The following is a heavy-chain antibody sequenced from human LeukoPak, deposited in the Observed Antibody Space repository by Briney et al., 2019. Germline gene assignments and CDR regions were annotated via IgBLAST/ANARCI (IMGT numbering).Heavy chain of an antibody. V-gene: IGHV4-31*03. J-gene: IGHJ5*02. CDR1: GGSISSGGYC. CDR3: ARGGSSWGNWFDP. CDR2: IYYSGST. Sequence: PSETLSLTCTVSGGSISSGGYCWSWIRQHPGTGLEWIGYIYYSGSTYYNPSLKSRVTISVDTSKNQFSLKLTSVTAADTAVYYCARGGSSWGNWFDPWVQGTLVTVSS. D-gene: IGHD6-13*01.